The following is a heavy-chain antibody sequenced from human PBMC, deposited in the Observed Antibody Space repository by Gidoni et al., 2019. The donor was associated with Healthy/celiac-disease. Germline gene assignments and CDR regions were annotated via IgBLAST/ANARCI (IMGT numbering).Heavy chain of an antibody. J-gene: IGHJ4*02. D-gene: IGHD3-22*01. V-gene: IGHV4-59*01. CDR2: IYYSGRT. CDR3: ARGHYYDSSGSPVY. CDR1: GGSISSYY. Sequence: QVQLQESGPGLVKPSETLSLTCTVSGGSISSYYWSWIRQPPGKGLEWIGYIYYSGRTNYNPSLKSRVNISVDTSKNQFSLKLSSVTAADTAVYYCARGHYYDSSGSPVYWGQGTLVTVSS.